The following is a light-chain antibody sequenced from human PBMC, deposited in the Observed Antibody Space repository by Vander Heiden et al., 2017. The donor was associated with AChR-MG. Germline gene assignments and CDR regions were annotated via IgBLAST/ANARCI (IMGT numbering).Light chain of an antibody. CDR3: QVWDSSTV. CDR1: NIGSKN. Sequence: SYELTQPLSVSVALGQTARITCGGNNIGSKNVHWYQQKPGQAPVLVIYRDTYRPSGIPERFSGSNSGNTATLTISRAQAGDEADYYCQVWDSSTVFGGGTKLTVL. J-gene: IGLJ2*01. V-gene: IGLV3-9*01. CDR2: RDT.